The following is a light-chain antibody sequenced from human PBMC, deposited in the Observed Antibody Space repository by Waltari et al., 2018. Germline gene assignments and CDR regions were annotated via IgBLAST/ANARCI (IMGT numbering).Light chain of an antibody. CDR1: QVTSNY. J-gene: IGKJ4*01. CDR2: AAS. Sequence: DIQLTQSPSFLSASVGDRVTITCRTSQVTSNYLAWDQPKPGKAPKLLIHAASTLESGVPSRFSGSGSGTEFSLTISSLQPEDFATYHCQQLQSYPLTFGGGTKVEIK. CDR3: QQLQSYPLT. V-gene: IGKV1-9*01.